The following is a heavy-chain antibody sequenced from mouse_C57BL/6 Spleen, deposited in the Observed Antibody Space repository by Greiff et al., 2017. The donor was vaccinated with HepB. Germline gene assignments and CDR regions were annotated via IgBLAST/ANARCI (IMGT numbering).Heavy chain of an antibody. J-gene: IGHJ2*01. Sequence: EVQLQESGPELVKPGASVKMSCKASGYTFTDYNMHWVKQSHGKSLEWIGYINPNNGGTSYNQKFKGKATLTVNKSSSTAYMELRSLTSEDSAVYYCARGDEYEHYFDYWGQGTTLTVSS. CDR2: INPNNGGT. V-gene: IGHV1-22*01. CDR3: ARGDEYEHYFDY. CDR1: GYTFTDYN. D-gene: IGHD2-4*01.